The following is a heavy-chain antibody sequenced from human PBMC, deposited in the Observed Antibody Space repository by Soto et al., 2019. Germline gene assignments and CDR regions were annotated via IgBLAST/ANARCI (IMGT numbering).Heavy chain of an antibody. CDR1: GGSISGGYY. CDR3: ARGLLVHTLQGSYRYYGLDV. D-gene: IGHD2-8*02. Sequence: PSETLSLTCNVSGGSISGGYYWNWIRQSPGKGLEWIGYIFYNGATYYNPSLKSRFTFLIDASKNQFSLNLSSVTAADTAVYCCARGLLVHTLQGSYRYYGLDVWGQGTTVTVSS. V-gene: IGHV4-31*03. CDR2: IFYNGAT. J-gene: IGHJ6*02.